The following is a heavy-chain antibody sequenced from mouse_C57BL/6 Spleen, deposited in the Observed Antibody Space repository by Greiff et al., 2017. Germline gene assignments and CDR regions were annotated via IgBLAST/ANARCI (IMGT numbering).Heavy chain of an antibody. V-gene: IGHV1-72*01. CDR2: IEPNSGGT. Sequence: QVQLQQPGAELVKPGASVKLSCKASGYTFTSYWMHWVKQRPGRGLEWIGRIEPNSGGTKYNEKFKSKATLTVDKPSSTAYMQLSSLTAEDSAVYYCAREGFNYYGSSYDCYWGQGTTLTVSS. J-gene: IGHJ2*01. CDR1: GYTFTSYW. CDR3: AREGFNYYGSSYDCY. D-gene: IGHD1-1*01.